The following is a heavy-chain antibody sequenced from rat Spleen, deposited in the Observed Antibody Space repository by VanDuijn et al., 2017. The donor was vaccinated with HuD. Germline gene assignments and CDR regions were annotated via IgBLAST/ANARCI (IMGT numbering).Heavy chain of an antibody. D-gene: IGHD1-11*01. CDR3: ARWGNGGYFDF. V-gene: IGHV2-16*01. Sequence: QVQLKESGPGLVQPSQTLSLTCNVSGFSLIDYGVSWVRQPPGKGREWIGEIVSGGSTQYSPVFKSGLSISRDISKSQVFLKMNSLQTEDTATYYCARWGNGGYFDFWGPGTMVTVSS. CDR1: GFSLIDYG. CDR2: IVSGGST. J-gene: IGHJ1*01.